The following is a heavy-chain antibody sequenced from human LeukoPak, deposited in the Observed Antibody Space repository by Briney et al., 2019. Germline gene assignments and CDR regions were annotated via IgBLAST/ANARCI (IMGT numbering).Heavy chain of an antibody. CDR3: ATYYVGVGRRGH. V-gene: IGHV4-61*01. Sequence: SETLSLTCTVSGGSVSSGYFHWSWIRQAPGKGLEWIGHDGHTNYNPSLRSRVTISIDTSSNQFSLRLNSVTAADTGVYYCATYYVGVGRRGHWGPGTLVTVSS. D-gene: IGHD3-10*02. J-gene: IGHJ4*02. CDR1: GGSVSSGYFH. CDR2: DGHT.